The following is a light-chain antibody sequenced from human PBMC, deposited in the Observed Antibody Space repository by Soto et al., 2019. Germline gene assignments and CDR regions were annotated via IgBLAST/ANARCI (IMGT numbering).Light chain of an antibody. CDR1: SSNIGATYD. Sequence: QPVLTQPPSVSGAPGQRVTISCTGSSSNIGATYDVHWYHQLPGTAPKLLIYANSNRPSGVPDRFSGSKSGTSASLAITGLQAEDEGDYYCQSYDSSLSVVFGGGTKLTVL. V-gene: IGLV1-40*01. J-gene: IGLJ2*01. CDR2: ANS. CDR3: QSYDSSLSVV.